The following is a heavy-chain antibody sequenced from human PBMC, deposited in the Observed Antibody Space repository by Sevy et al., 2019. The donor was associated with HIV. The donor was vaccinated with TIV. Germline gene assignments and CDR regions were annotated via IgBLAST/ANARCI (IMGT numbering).Heavy chain of an antibody. D-gene: IGHD6-13*01. CDR1: GGTFSGYS. J-gene: IGHJ5*02. CDR3: ARDRDRGYFDP. CDR2: IIAISGTT. V-gene: IGHV1-69*13. Sequence: ASVKVSCKTSGGTFSGYSISWLRQAPGQGLEWMGGIIAISGTTNYLQRFQGRITITADGSTRTVYMELRSLGIEDTAIYFCARDRDRGYFDPWGQGTLVTVSS.